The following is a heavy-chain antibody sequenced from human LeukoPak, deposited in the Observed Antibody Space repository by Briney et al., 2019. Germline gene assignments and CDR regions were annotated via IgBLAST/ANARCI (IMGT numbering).Heavy chain of an antibody. V-gene: IGHV3-30*04. J-gene: IGHJ3*02. CDR2: ISYDGSTK. D-gene: IGHD5/OR15-5a*01. Sequence: PGRSLRLSCVASGFTFTNFAVHWVRQAPGKGLEWVAFISYDGSTKYYADSVKGRFTISRDNAKNSLYLQMSSLRAEDTAVYYCASFGILVSWGAFDIWGQGTMVTVSS. CDR3: ASFGILVSWGAFDI. CDR1: GFTFTNFA.